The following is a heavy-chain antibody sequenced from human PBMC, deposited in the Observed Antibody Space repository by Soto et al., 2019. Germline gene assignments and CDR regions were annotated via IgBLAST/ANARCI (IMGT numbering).Heavy chain of an antibody. V-gene: IGHV2-5*02. Sequence: ITLKESGPTLVKPTQTLTLTCTVSGFSLNTGGMVVGWIRQPQGKALEWLARIYLAGDKRSSPSLKSRLSLPKDTSNSQVVLTRTNMDPVDTATYYCAHSRCGGDCLRSYSSHYYYGMDVWGQGTTVPVSS. CDR1: GFSLNTGGMV. J-gene: IGHJ6*02. CDR3: AHSRCGGDCLRSYSSHYYYGMDV. D-gene: IGHD2-21*02. CDR2: IYLAGDK.